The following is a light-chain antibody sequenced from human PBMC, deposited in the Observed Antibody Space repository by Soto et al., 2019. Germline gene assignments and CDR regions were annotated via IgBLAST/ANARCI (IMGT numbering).Light chain of an antibody. J-gene: IGKJ1*01. CDR3: QQYNHWRT. V-gene: IGKV3-15*01. Sequence: EIVLTQSPGTLSLSPGARATLSCRASQSVSSSYLAWYQQKPGQAPRLLMYDESTRATGTPARISGSGSGTEFTLTINSLQSEDFAVYYCQQYNHWRTVGQGTKVDIK. CDR2: DES. CDR1: QSVSSSY.